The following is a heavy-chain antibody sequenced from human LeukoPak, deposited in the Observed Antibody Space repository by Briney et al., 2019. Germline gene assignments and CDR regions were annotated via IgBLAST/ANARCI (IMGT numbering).Heavy chain of an antibody. J-gene: IGHJ4*02. CDR2: IWYDGSNK. V-gene: IGHV3-33*01. D-gene: IGHD6-19*01. CDR3: ARDPSSGWSGSCDY. CDR1: GFTFSSYG. Sequence: GGSLRLSCAASGFTFSSYGMHWVRQAPGKGLEWVAVIWYDGSNKYYADSVKGRFTISRDNSKNTLYLQTNSLRAEDTAVYYCARDPSSGWSGSCDYWGQGTLVTVSS.